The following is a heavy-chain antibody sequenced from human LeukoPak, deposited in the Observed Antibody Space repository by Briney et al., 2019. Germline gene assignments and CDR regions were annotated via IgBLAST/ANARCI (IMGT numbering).Heavy chain of an antibody. CDR3: ARDGMAVAPDY. CDR1: GYTFTSYG. J-gene: IGHJ4*02. Sequence: ASVKVSFKASGYTFTSYGISWVRQAPGQGLEWMGWISPHNAVTKYAQNFQGRVTVTTDTSTTTAYMELRSLRSDDTAVYYCARDGMAVAPDYWGQGTLVTVSS. CDR2: ISPHNAVT. D-gene: IGHD6-19*01. V-gene: IGHV1-18*01.